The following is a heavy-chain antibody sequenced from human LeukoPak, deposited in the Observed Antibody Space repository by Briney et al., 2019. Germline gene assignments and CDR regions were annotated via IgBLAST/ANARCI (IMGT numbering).Heavy chain of an antibody. D-gene: IGHD4-17*01. V-gene: IGHV1-8*01. CDR2: MNPNSGNT. Sequence: ASVKVSCKASGYTFTSYDINWVRQATGQGLEWMGWMNPNSGNTGYAQKFQGRVTMTRNTSISTAYMELSSLRSEDTAAYYCARGGPSSYGDYLYADYYYGMDVWGQGTTVTVSS. CDR1: GYTFTSYD. CDR3: ARGGPSSYGDYLYADYYYGMDV. J-gene: IGHJ6*02.